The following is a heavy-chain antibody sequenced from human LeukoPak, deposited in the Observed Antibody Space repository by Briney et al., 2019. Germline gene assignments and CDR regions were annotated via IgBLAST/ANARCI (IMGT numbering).Heavy chain of an antibody. CDR2: INTYNGNT. V-gene: IGHV1-18*01. J-gene: IGHJ6*03. CDR1: GYTFTSYG. CDR3: ARDHCSSSSCPRYNYYMDV. Sequence: ASVKVSCKASGYTFTSYGISWVRQAPGQGLEWMGWINTYNGNTNYAQKLQGRVTMTTDTPTSTAYMELRSLRSDDTAVYYCARDHCSSSSCPRYNYYMDVWGKGTTVTISS. D-gene: IGHD2-2*01.